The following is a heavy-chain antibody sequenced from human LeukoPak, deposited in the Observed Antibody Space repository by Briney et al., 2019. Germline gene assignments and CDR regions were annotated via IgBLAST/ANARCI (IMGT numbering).Heavy chain of an antibody. Sequence: GGSPRLSCAASGFTFSIYDVHWVRQATGKGLEWVSLIGRAGDTHYAGSVKGRFTISRENAENSLYLQMDSLRAGDTAVYYCARDSSGWGLDVWGPGTTVTVSS. V-gene: IGHV3-13*04. J-gene: IGHJ6*02. CDR1: GFTFSIYD. CDR3: ARDSSGWGLDV. D-gene: IGHD6-19*01. CDR2: IGRAGDT.